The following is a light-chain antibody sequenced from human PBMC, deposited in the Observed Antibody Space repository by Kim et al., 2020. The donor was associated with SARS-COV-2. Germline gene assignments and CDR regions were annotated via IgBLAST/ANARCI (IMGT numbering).Light chain of an antibody. CDR3: QQRANWPVT. J-gene: IGKJ1*01. Sequence: LSPGESATLSCRASQSLNSRLAWYQQTPGQAPRLLIYDASNRATGIPARFSGSGSGTDFTLIIGSLEPEDVAVYYCQQRANWPVTFGQGTKVDIK. V-gene: IGKV3-11*01. CDR2: DAS. CDR1: QSLNSR.